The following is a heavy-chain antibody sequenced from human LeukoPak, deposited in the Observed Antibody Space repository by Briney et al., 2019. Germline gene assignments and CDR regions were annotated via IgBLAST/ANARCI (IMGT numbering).Heavy chain of an antibody. V-gene: IGHV3-48*03. CDR3: ARGVTNTAMIIGVYFDY. Sequence: PGGSLRLSCAASGFTFRSYEMNSVRQAPGKGLEWVSYIRSSGGAIYYADSVKGRFTISRDNAKNSLYLQMNSLRAEDTAVYYCARGVTNTAMIIGVYFDYWGQGTLVTVSS. J-gene: IGHJ4*02. CDR1: GFTFRSYE. CDR2: IRSSGGAI. D-gene: IGHD5-18*01.